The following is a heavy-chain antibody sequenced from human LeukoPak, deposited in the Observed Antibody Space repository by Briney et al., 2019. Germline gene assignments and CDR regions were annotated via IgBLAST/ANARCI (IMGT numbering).Heavy chain of an antibody. J-gene: IGHJ2*01. CDR2: ISWNSGSI. CDR3: AKDNRYDSSGYYYWYFDL. Sequence: GGSLRLSCAASGFTFDDYAMHWVRQAPGKGLEWVSGISWNSGSIGYADSVKGRFTIARDNAKNSLYLQMNSLRAEDMALYYCAKDNRYDSSGYYYWYFDLGGRGTLVTVSS. D-gene: IGHD3-22*01. V-gene: IGHV3-9*03. CDR1: GFTFDDYA.